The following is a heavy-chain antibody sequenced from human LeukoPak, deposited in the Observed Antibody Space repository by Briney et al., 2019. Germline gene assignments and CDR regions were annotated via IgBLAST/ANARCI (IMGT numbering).Heavy chain of an antibody. CDR1: GGSISSGGYY. CDR3: ARDHGYSYGYNWFDP. D-gene: IGHD5-18*01. Sequence: PSQTLSLTCTVSGGSISSGGYYWSWLRQHPGKGLEWIGYIYYSGSTYYNPSLKSRVTISVDTSKNQFSLKLSSVTAADTAVYYCARDHGYSYGYNWFDPWGQGTLVTVSS. V-gene: IGHV4-31*03. J-gene: IGHJ5*02. CDR2: IYYSGST.